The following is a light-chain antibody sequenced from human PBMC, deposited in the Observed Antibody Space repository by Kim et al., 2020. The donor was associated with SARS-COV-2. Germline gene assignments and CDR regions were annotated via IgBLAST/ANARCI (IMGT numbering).Light chain of an antibody. CDR2: GKN. Sequence: VALGQTVRFTCHGDSLRTYYTTWFQQKPGQAPIVVFYGKNHRPSGIPDRFSGSSSGNTASLTITATQAGDEADYYCNSRDNNDNVLFGGGTQLTVL. CDR1: SLRTYY. J-gene: IGLJ2*01. CDR3: NSRDNNDNVL. V-gene: IGLV3-19*01.